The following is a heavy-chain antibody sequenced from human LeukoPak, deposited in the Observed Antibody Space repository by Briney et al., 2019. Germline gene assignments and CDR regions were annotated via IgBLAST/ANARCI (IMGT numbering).Heavy chain of an antibody. J-gene: IGHJ4*02. Sequence: PGGSLRLSCAASGFTFSDYAMSWVRQAPGKGLEWVSSISSSSSYIYYADSMKGRFTISRDNAKNSLYLQMNSLRVEDTAIYYCAHSSGYAYGLDYWGQGTLVTVSS. CDR2: ISSSSSYI. CDR3: AHSSGYAYGLDY. CDR1: GFTFSDYA. V-gene: IGHV3-21*01. D-gene: IGHD5-12*01.